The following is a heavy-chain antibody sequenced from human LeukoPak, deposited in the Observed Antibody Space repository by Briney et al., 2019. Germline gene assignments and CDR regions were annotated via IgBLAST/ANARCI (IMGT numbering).Heavy chain of an antibody. V-gene: IGHV3-66*01. CDR3: AKDLGSDVDTAMVTGYYYYYGMDV. D-gene: IGHD5-18*01. Sequence: GGSLRLSCAASGFTVSSNYMSWVRQAPGEGLEWVSVIYSGGSTYYADSVKGRFTISRDNSKNTLYLQMNSLRAEDTAVYYCAKDLGSDVDTAMVTGYYYYYGMDVWGQGTTVTVSS. CDR1: GFTVSSNY. CDR2: IYSGGST. J-gene: IGHJ6*02.